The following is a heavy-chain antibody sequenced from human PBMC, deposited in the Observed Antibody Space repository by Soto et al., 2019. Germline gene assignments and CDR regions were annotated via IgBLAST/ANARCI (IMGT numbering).Heavy chain of an antibody. V-gene: IGHV3-30-3*01. CDR2: ISYDGSNK. D-gene: IGHD5-18*01. CDR1: GFTFSSYA. CDR3: AKDRSNTAMVSFDY. Sequence: GGSLRLSCAASGFTFSSYAMHWVRQAPCKGLEWVAVISYDGSNKYYADSVKGRFTISRDNSKNTLYLQMNSLRAEDTAVYYCAKDRSNTAMVSFDYWGQGXLVTVSS. J-gene: IGHJ4*02.